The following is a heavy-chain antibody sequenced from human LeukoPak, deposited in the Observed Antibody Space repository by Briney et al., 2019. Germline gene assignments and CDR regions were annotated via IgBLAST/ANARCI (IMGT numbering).Heavy chain of an antibody. CDR1: GFTFSSYA. D-gene: IGHD3-3*01. CDR2: IYSGGST. J-gene: IGHJ4*02. CDR3: ARSPEKYYDEGEGSLDYFDY. Sequence: PGGFLRLSCAASGFTFSSYAMSWVRQAPGKGLEWVSVIYSGGSTYYADSVKGRFTISRDNSKNTLYLQMNSLRAEDTAVYYCARSPEKYYDEGEGSLDYFDYWGQGTLVTVSS. V-gene: IGHV3-53*01.